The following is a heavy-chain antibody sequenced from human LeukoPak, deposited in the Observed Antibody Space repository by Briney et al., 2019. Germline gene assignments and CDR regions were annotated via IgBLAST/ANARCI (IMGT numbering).Heavy chain of an antibody. CDR2: VDPEDGET. CDR1: GYTFTDYY. V-gene: IGHV1-69-2*01. CDR3: ARGGAMIVVVNEYDY. Sequence: ASVKVSCTVSGYTFTDYYMHWVQQAPGKGLEWMGLVDPEDGETIYAEKFQGRVTITADTSTDTAYMQLSSLRSEDTAVYYCARGGAMIVVVNEYDYWGQGTLVTVSS. J-gene: IGHJ4*02. D-gene: IGHD3-22*01.